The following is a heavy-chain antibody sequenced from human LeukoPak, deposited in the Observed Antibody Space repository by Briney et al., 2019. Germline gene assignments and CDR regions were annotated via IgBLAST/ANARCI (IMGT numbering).Heavy chain of an antibody. CDR3: VKFGYSIS. J-gene: IGHJ5*02. Sequence: GGSLRLSCAASGFTFSKYVMSWVRQTPGEGPEWVSAISRGGERTYYADSVKGRFTISRDNSKNTLYLQMNSLRAEDTAVYYCVKFGYSISWGQGTLVTVSS. V-gene: IGHV3-23*01. CDR1: GFTFSKYV. D-gene: IGHD6-13*01. CDR2: ISRGGERT.